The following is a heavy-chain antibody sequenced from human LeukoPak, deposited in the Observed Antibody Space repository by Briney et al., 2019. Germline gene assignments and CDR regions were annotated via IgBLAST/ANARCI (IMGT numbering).Heavy chain of an antibody. Sequence: GGSLRLSCAASGFTFSDYYMSWIRQAPGKGLEWVSYISSSGSTIYYADSVKGRFTISGDNAKNSLYLQMNSLRAEDTAVYYCARDAAVMITFGGVIVTSYYYYYMDVWGKGTTVTVSS. J-gene: IGHJ6*03. D-gene: IGHD3-16*02. CDR1: GFTFSDYY. CDR3: ARDAAVMITFGGVIVTSYYYYYMDV. CDR2: ISSSGSTI. V-gene: IGHV3-11*01.